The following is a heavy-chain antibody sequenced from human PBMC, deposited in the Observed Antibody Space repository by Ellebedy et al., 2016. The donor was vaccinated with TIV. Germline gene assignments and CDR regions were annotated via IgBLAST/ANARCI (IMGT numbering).Heavy chain of an antibody. D-gene: IGHD2/OR15-2a*01. CDR3: ARQGDFYASGNFPYFDS. Sequence: SETLFLTCTVSGGSINRGGYYWGWIRQSPGKGLEWIGSVYYSGLTYHNPSLEGRVTISIDTSQNHFSLKLTSVTAADTAVYYCARQGDFYASGNFPYFDSWGHGTLVTVSS. CDR2: VYYSGLT. CDR1: GGSINRGGYY. V-gene: IGHV4-39*01. J-gene: IGHJ4*01.